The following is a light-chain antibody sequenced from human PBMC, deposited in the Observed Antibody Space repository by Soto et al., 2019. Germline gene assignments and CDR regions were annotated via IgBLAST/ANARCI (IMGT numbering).Light chain of an antibody. J-gene: IGKJ4*01. CDR2: DVS. Sequence: DIPPTQCPLTVSASKGDRIKIKSRASQSINNLLAWYQQKPVKAPKFLIYDVSTLESGVPSRFSGSGSGTEFTLTISSLQPEDFATYYCQQYDSYPLTFGGGTKVDIK. CDR3: QQYDSYPLT. V-gene: IGKV1-5*01. CDR1: QSINNL.